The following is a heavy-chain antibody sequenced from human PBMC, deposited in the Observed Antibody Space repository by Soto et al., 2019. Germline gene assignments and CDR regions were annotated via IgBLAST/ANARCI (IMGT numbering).Heavy chain of an antibody. Sequence: WGSLRLSCAASGFTFSSYGMHWVRQAPGKGLEWVAVISYDGSNKYYADSVKGRFTISRDNSKNTLYLQMNSLRAEDTAVYYCAKDHYDFWSLLYYHYYGMDVWGQGTTVTVPS. CDR1: GFTFSSYG. J-gene: IGHJ6*02. CDR2: ISYDGSNK. D-gene: IGHD3-3*01. CDR3: AKDHYDFWSLLYYHYYGMDV. V-gene: IGHV3-30*18.